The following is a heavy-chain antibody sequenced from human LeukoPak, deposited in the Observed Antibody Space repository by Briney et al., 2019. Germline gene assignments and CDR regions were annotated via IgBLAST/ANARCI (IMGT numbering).Heavy chain of an antibody. CDR2: IRSKANSYAT. CDR1: GFTFSGSA. CDR3: TRQALRAAVAGGNWFDP. D-gene: IGHD6-19*01. Sequence: GGSLRLSCAASGFTFSGSAMHWVRQASGKGLEGVGRIRSKANSYATAYAASVKGRFTISRDDSKNTAYLQMNSLKTEDTAVYYCTRQALRAAVAGGNWFDPWGQGTLVTVSS. J-gene: IGHJ5*02. V-gene: IGHV3-73*01.